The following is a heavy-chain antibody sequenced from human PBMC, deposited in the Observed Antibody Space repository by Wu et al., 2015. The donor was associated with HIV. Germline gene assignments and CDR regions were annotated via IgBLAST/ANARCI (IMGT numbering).Heavy chain of an antibody. J-gene: IGHJ3*02. CDR2: IIPLFDTS. CDR1: GGTFSSYG. CDR3: ARVAGSSWYREFDM. Sequence: QVQLVQSGAEVKKPGSSVKVSCKASGGTFSSYGFTWVRQAPGQGLDWMGGIIPLFDTSHSAQNFRDRVTITADESTSTAYMELNSLTFEDTAVYYCARVAGSSWYREFDMWGQGTMVTVSS. D-gene: IGHD6-13*01. V-gene: IGHV1-69*12.